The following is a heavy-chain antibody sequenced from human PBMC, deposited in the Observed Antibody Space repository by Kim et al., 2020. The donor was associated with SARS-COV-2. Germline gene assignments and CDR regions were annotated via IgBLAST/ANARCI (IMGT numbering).Heavy chain of an antibody. D-gene: IGHD3-10*01. J-gene: IGHJ4*02. CDR1: GGTLSSYA. CDR2: ISPIFGAP. CDR3: ARDSGSGSGWSMRLDY. V-gene: IGHV1-69*13. Sequence: SVKVSCKASGGTLSSYAISWVRQAPGQGLEWMGGISPIFGAPNYSQKFQGRVTITADESTSTAYMELISLRSEDTAVYYCARDSGSGSGWSMRLDYWGQGTLVTVSS.